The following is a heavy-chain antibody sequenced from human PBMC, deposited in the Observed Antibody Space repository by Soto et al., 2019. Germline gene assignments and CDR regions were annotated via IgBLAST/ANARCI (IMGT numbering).Heavy chain of an antibody. D-gene: IGHD2-15*01. CDR2: ISSSGSTI. CDR1: GFTFSSDE. J-gene: IGHJ4*02. V-gene: IGHV3-48*03. Sequence: GGSLRLSCAASGFTFSSDEMNWVRQAPGKGLERVSYISSSGSTIYYADSVKGRCTISRDNAKNSLYLQINSLRAEDTAVHYCERDHYSCCPGGDDYWGPGTNVTVYS. CDR3: ERDHYSCCPGGDDY.